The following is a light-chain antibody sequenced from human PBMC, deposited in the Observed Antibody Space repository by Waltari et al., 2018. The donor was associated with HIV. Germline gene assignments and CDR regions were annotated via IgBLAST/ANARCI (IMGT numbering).Light chain of an antibody. CDR1: SSDVGGYNY. V-gene: IGLV2-23*02. CDR3: CSYAGSSTFVV. J-gene: IGLJ2*01. Sequence: QSALTQPASVSGSPGQSITISCTGTSSDVGGYNYVSWYQQHPGTAPKLILYDVSQRPSGGSKRLSGSKSGKTASLTISGLQAEDESDYYCCSYAGSSTFVVFGGGTKLTVL. CDR2: DVS.